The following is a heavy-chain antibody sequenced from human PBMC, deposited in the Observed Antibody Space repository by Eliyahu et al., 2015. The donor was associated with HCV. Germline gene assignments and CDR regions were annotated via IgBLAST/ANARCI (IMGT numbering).Heavy chain of an antibody. Sequence: QVQLVQSGAEVKKPGASVKVSCKASGYTFTGYXIHWVRQAPGQGLEWMGWVNPNSGGTNYAQKFQGWVTMTRDTSISTAYMELSRLRSDDTAVYYCARGRWYSSSNVTAYGMDVWGQGTTVTVSS. V-gene: IGHV1-2*04. CDR3: ARGRWYSSSNVTAYGMDV. CDR2: VNPNSGGT. J-gene: IGHJ6*02. D-gene: IGHD6-6*01. CDR1: GYTFTGYX.